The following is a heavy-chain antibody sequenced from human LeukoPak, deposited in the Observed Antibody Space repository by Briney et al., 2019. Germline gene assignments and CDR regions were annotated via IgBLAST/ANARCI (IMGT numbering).Heavy chain of an antibody. CDR2: IYYSGST. J-gene: IGHJ4*02. CDR1: GGSISGSGYY. Sequence: SETLFLTCSVSGGSISGSGYYWGWIRQPPRKGLEWIGSIYYSGSTYYNPSLKSRVTISVDTSKNQFSLKLSSVTAADTAVYYCARLRGYCTSTSCEFDYWGQGTPVTVSS. V-gene: IGHV4-39*01. CDR3: ARLRGYCTSTSCEFDY. D-gene: IGHD2-2*01.